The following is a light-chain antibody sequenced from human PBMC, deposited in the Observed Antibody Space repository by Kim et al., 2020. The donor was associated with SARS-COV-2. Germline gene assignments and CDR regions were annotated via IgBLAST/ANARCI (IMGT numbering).Light chain of an antibody. CDR2: TVS. CDR1: QDISNH. J-gene: IGKJ4*01. V-gene: IGKV1-17*03. Sequence: DIQMTQSPSAMSASVGDRVTITCRASQDISNHLAWFQQKPGKVPERLIYTVSSLQSGVPSRFSGSGSGTEFTLTISSLQPEDFATYYCLQHNSFPLTFGGETKVDIK. CDR3: LQHNSFPLT.